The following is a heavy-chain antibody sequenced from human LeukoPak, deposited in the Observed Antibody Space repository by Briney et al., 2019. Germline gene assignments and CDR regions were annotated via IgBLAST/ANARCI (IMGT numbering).Heavy chain of an antibody. J-gene: IGHJ4*02. CDR3: ARGPEREAVAGIVDY. Sequence: GGSLRLSCAASGFTFSSYWMNWVRQAPGKGLVWVSRINSDGSSTSYADSVKGRFTISRDNAKNTLYLQMNSLRAEDTAVYYCARGPEREAVAGIVDYWGQGTLVTVSS. CDR2: INSDGSST. V-gene: IGHV3-74*01. CDR1: GFTFSSYW. D-gene: IGHD6-19*01.